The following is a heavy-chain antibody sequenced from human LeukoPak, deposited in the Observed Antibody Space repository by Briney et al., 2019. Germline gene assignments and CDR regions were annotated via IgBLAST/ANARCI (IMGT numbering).Heavy chain of an antibody. CDR1: GYTFTYYG. V-gene: IGHV7-4-1*02. CDR3: ARAFQSLGGLSLPDY. D-gene: IGHD3-16*02. CDR2: IHPSTGNP. Sequence: ASVKVSCKASGYTFTYYGLNWVRQAPGQGLEWMGWIHPSTGNPTYAQGFTGRFVFSLDTSVSTTYLQISSLKAEDTAVYFCARAFQSLGGLSLPDYWGQGTLLTVSS. J-gene: IGHJ4*02.